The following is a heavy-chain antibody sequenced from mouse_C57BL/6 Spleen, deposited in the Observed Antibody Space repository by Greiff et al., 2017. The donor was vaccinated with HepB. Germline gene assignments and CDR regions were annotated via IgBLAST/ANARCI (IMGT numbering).Heavy chain of an antibody. Sequence: EVQLQQSGPELVKPGASVKIPCKASGYTFTDYNMDWVKQSHGKSLEWIGDINPNNGGTIYNQKFKGKATLTVDKSSSTAYMELRSLTSEDAAVYYCARWNWDGGYWYFDVWGTGTTVTVSS. CDR3: ARWNWDGGYWYFDV. J-gene: IGHJ1*03. D-gene: IGHD4-1*01. CDR1: GYTFTDYN. CDR2: INPNNGGT. V-gene: IGHV1-18*01.